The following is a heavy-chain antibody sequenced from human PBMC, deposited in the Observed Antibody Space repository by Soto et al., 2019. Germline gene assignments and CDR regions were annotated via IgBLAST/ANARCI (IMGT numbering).Heavy chain of an antibody. D-gene: IGHD6-13*01. CDR2: IYSGGST. CDR1: GFTVSSNY. J-gene: IGHJ6*02. CDR3: ARGIAAAGPFYYYYGMDV. Sequence: GGSLRLSCAASGFTVSSNYMSWVRQAPGKGLEWVSVIYSGGSTYYADSVKGRFTISRDNSKNTLYLQMNSLRAEDTAVYYCARGIAAAGPFYYYYGMDVWGQGTTVTVSS. V-gene: IGHV3-53*01.